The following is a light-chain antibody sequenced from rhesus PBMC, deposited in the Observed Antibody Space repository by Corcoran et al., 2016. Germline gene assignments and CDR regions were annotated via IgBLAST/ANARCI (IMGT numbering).Light chain of an antibody. Sequence: EIVMTQSPATLSLSPGERATLSCRAGQSVSRHVAWYPQKPEQAPRLLIYGASTRATGIPDRFIGSVYGTDFTLIISSLEPEDVGVYYCQQYNNWYSFGQGTKVEIK. CDR2: GAS. CDR3: QQYNNWYS. V-gene: IGKV3S9*01. CDR1: QSVSRH. J-gene: IGKJ2*01.